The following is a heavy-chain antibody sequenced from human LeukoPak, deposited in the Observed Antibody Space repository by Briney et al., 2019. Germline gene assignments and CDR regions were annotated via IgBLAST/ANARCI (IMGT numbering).Heavy chain of an antibody. Sequence: SETLSLTCTVSGGSISSYYWSWIRQPPGKGLEWIGYIYYSGSTNYNPSLKSRVTISVDRSKNQFSLKLSSVTAADTAVYYCAISLMGATGDAFDIWGQGTMVTVSS. D-gene: IGHD1-26*01. V-gene: IGHV4-59*12. J-gene: IGHJ3*02. CDR3: AISLMGATGDAFDI. CDR2: IYYSGST. CDR1: GGSISSYY.